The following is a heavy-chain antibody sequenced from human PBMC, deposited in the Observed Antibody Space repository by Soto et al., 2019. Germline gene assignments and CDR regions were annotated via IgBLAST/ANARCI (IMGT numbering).Heavy chain of an antibody. D-gene: IGHD4-17*01. J-gene: IGHJ6*02. V-gene: IGHV4-39*01. Sequence: SETLSLTCTSSGDSISNSSFYWAWIRQPPGKGLEWIGSIYYKGYTKYNPSLESRVTITVDTSRNQFSLRLSSVTAADTAVYFCARHPDYRANYYYYGMDVWGPGPSVT. CDR1: GDSISNSSFY. CDR2: IYYKGYT. CDR3: ARHPDYRANYYYYGMDV.